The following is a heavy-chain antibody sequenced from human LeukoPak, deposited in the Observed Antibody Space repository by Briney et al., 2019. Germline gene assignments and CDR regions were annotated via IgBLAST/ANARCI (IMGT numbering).Heavy chain of an antibody. Sequence: GGSLRLSCAASGFTVSSNYVSWVRQAPGKGLEWVSIIYSGGSTYYADSVEGRFTISRDNSKNTLYLQMNSLRAEDTAVYYCATGYAGGARGYHGMDVWGQGTTVTVSS. CDR3: ATGYAGGARGYHGMDV. CDR2: IYSGGST. CDR1: GFTVSSNY. D-gene: IGHD2-8*01. V-gene: IGHV3-66*01. J-gene: IGHJ6*02.